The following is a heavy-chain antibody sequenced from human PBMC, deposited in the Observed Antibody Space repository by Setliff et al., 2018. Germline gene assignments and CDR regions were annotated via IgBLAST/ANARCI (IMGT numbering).Heavy chain of an antibody. CDR3: ARTGTTYYYSCMDV. V-gene: IGHV4-61*02. D-gene: IGHD3-22*01. CDR1: GGSISSGSNY. J-gene: IGHJ6*03. Sequence: PSETLSLTCTVSGGSISSGSNYWTWIRQPTGKRLEWIGPIDPSGDTNYSPSLKSRVTISRDAPKNQFSLKLTSVTAADTAVYYCARTGTTYYYSCMDVWGKGTTVTVSS. CDR2: IDPSGDT.